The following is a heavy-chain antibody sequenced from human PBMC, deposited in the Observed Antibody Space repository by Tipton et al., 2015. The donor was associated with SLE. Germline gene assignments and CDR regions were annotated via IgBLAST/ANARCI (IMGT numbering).Heavy chain of an antibody. Sequence: LRLSCTVSGGSISSGDYYWSWIRQPPGKGLEWIGYIYYSGSTNYNPSLKSRVTISVDTSKNQFSLKLSSVTAADTAVYYCARGGTYFDYWGQGTLVTVSS. V-gene: IGHV4-61*08. CDR3: ARGGTYFDY. CDR1: GGSISSGDYY. CDR2: IYYSGST. J-gene: IGHJ4*02. D-gene: IGHD1-1*01.